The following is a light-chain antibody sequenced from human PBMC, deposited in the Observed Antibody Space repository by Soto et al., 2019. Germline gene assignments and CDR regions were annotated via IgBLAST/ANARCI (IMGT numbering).Light chain of an antibody. Sequence: EIVLTQSPGTLSLSPGERATLSCRASQSVSSSYLAWYQQKPGQAPRLLIYGASSRATGIPDRFSGSGSGTDFTLIISRVEPEDFAVYYCQQYGSSSWTCGQGTKVDIK. CDR1: QSVSSSY. J-gene: IGKJ1*01. CDR2: GAS. CDR3: QQYGSSSWT. V-gene: IGKV3-20*01.